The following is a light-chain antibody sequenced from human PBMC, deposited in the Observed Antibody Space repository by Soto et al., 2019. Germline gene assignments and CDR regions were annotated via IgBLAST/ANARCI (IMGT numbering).Light chain of an antibody. CDR3: QQTYSTPGT. V-gene: IGKV1-39*01. CDR2: AAS. Sequence: DIQMTQSPSSLSASVGDRVTITCRASQSISSHLNWYQQKPGKAPKVLIYAASSLQSGVPSRFSGSGSGTDFTLTISSLQPEDFATYYCQQTYSTPGTFGQGTKVEIK. J-gene: IGKJ1*01. CDR1: QSISSH.